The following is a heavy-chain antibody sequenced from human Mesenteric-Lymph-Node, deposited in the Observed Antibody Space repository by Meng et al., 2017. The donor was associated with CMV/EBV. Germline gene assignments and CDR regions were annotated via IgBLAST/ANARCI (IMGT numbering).Heavy chain of an antibody. Sequence: GESLKISCAASGFSFSSYWMTWVRQAPGKGLEWVANIKQDGSEKNYVDSVKGRFTISRDNARNTLYLQMNSLRAEDTAVYYCARGRYYYDSGNYYFDYWGQGTLVTVSS. CDR3: ARGRYYYDSGNYYFDY. D-gene: IGHD3-10*01. J-gene: IGHJ4*02. V-gene: IGHV3-7*01. CDR1: GFSFSSYW. CDR2: IKQDGSEK.